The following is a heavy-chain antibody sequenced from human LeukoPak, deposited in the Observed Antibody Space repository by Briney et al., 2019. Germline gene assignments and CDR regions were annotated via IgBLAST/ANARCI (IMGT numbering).Heavy chain of an antibody. Sequence: PETLSLTCAVYGGSFSGYYWSWIRQPPGKGLEWIGEINHSGSTNYNPSLKSRVTISVDTSKNQFSLKLSSVTAADTAVYYCARGGYYYDSSGLHYWGQGTLVTVSS. D-gene: IGHD3-22*01. J-gene: IGHJ4*02. CDR3: ARGGYYYDSSGLHY. CDR1: GGSFSGYY. V-gene: IGHV4-34*01. CDR2: INHSGST.